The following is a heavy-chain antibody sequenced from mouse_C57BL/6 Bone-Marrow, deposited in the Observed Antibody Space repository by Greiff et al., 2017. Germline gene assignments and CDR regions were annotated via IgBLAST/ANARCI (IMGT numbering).Heavy chain of an antibody. CDR2: IRNKANGYTT. V-gene: IGHV7-3*01. CDR3: ARYNDYSYAMDY. Sequence: VQLVASGGGLVQPGGSLSLSCAASGFTFTDYYMSWVRQPPGKALEWLGFIRNKANGYTTEYSASVKGRFTISRDNSQSILYLQMNALRAEDSATYYCARYNDYSYAMDYWGQGTSVTVSS. CDR1: GFTFTDYY. J-gene: IGHJ4*01. D-gene: IGHD2-12*01.